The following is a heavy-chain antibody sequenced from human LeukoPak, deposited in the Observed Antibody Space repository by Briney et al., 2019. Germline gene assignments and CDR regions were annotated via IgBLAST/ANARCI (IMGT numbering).Heavy chain of an antibody. D-gene: IGHD3-3*01. J-gene: IGHJ5*02. V-gene: IGHV3-30*02. Sequence: GGSLRLSCAGSGFTFNHYGMHWVRQAPGKGLEWVSFIRYDGSNKYHADSVKGRFTISRDDSKNTLYLQMNSLRAEDTAVYYCAKDGEASYYELDAWGQGTLVTVSS. CDR2: IRYDGSNK. CDR1: GFTFNHYG. CDR3: AKDGEASYYELDA.